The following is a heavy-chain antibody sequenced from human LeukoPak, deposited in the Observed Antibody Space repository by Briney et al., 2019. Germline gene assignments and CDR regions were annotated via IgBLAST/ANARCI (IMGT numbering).Heavy chain of an antibody. J-gene: IGHJ6*03. Sequence: PSETLSLTCIVSGGSINTYYWSWVRQPAGKGLEWIGRIDTSGSTNYNPSLKSRVTMSVGTSKNQFALTLGSLTAADTAVYYCARAGPSGSWRNYYYMDVWGKGTTVTVSS. D-gene: IGHD1-26*01. CDR2: IDTSGST. V-gene: IGHV4-4*07. CDR1: GGSINTYY. CDR3: ARAGPSGSWRNYYYMDV.